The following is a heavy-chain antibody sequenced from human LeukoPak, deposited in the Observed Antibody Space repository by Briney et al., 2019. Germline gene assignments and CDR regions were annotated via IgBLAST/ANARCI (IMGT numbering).Heavy chain of an antibody. CDR1: GGSISSYY. Sequence: SETLSLTCTVSGGSISSYYWSWIRQPPGKGLEWIGYIYYSGSTNYNPSLKSRVTISVDTSKNQFSLKLSSVTAADTAVYHCARGVVAVAGTGRDDYWGQGTLVTVSS. J-gene: IGHJ4*02. CDR3: ARGVVAVAGTGRDDY. V-gene: IGHV4-59*01. D-gene: IGHD6-19*01. CDR2: IYYSGST.